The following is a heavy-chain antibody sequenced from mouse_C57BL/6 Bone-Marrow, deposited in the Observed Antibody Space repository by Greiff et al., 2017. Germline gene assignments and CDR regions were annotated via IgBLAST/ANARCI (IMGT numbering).Heavy chain of an antibody. CDR1: GYTFTDYY. CDR3: AKGAGSQYYFDY. V-gene: IGHV1-26*01. CDR2: INPNNGGT. Sequence: EVQLQQPGPELVKPGASVKISCKASGYTFTDYYMNWVKQSHGKSLEWIGDINPNNGGTSYNQKFKGKATLTVDKSSSTAYMERRSLTSEDSAVYYCAKGAGSQYYFDYGGRGTTPTVSA. J-gene: IGHJ2*01. D-gene: IGHD1-1*01.